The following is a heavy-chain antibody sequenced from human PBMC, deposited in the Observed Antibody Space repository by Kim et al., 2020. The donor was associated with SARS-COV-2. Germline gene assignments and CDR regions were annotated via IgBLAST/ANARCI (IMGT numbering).Heavy chain of an antibody. D-gene: IGHD3-22*01. Sequence: GGSLRLSCAASGFTFTTYGIHWVRQAPGKGLEWVAVIWHDGSQEFYADSVKGRFTISRDNSKNTVYLQMNSLRAEDTSMYYCARDLWGKYCYDTRCSYLDSWGQGTLVTVSS. CDR2: IWHDGSQE. J-gene: IGHJ4*02. CDR3: ARDLWGKYCYDTRCSYLDS. CDR1: GFTFTTYG. V-gene: IGHV3-33*01.